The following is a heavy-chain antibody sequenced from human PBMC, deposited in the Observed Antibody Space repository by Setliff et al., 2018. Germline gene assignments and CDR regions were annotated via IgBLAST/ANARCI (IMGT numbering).Heavy chain of an antibody. D-gene: IGHD3-16*01. J-gene: IGHJ6*03. Sequence: GASVKVSCKASGHTLATYYLHWMRQAPGQGLERLGMTNPSGDYTGYAQRFQGRITMTSDTSTSTVNMEVSSLRSEDTAVYYCAIGPMMDYMDVWGKGTTVTVSS. CDR2: TNPSGDYT. CDR3: AIGPMMDYMDV. V-gene: IGHV1-46*01. CDR1: GHTLATYY.